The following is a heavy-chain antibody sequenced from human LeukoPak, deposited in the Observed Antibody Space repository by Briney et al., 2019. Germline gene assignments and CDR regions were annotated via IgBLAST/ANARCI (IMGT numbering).Heavy chain of an antibody. CDR1: GFTFSSYG. V-gene: IGHV3-33*01. CDR3: ARDRGVRYFDY. Sequence: GGSLRLSCAASGFTFSSYGFHWVRQAPDKGLEWVAVIWFDGSNQYYAESVKGRFTISRVNSENTVYLQMNSLRAEDTAVYYCARDRGVRYFDYWGQGTLVTVSS. J-gene: IGHJ4*02. D-gene: IGHD3-10*01. CDR2: IWFDGSNQ.